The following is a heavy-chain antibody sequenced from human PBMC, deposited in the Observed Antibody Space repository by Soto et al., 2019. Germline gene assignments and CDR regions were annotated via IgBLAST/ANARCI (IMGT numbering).Heavy chain of an antibody. Sequence: SETLSLTCTVSGGSISSSSYYWGWIRQPPGKGLEWIGSIYYSGSTYYNPSLKSRVTISVDTSKNQFSLKLSSVTAADTAVYYCARLGDRAAKVLLWFGVGYYMDVWGKGTTVTVSS. CDR2: IYYSGST. CDR1: GGSISSSSYY. J-gene: IGHJ6*03. D-gene: IGHD3-10*01. CDR3: ARLGDRAAKVLLWFGVGYYMDV. V-gene: IGHV4-39*01.